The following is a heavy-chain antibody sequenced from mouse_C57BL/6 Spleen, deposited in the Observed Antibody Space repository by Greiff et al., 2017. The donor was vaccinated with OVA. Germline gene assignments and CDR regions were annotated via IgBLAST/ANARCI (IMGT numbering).Heavy chain of an antibody. D-gene: IGHD2-1*01. Sequence: EVKLEESGPGLVKPSQSLSLTCSVTGYSITSGYYWNWIRQFPGNKLEWMGYISYDGSNNYNPSLKNRISITRDTSKNQFFLKLNSVTTEDTATYYCARSTMAYGGYWYFDVWGTGTTVTVSS. V-gene: IGHV3-6*01. CDR3: ARSTMAYGGYWYFDV. J-gene: IGHJ1*03. CDR1: GYSITSGYY. CDR2: ISYDGSN.